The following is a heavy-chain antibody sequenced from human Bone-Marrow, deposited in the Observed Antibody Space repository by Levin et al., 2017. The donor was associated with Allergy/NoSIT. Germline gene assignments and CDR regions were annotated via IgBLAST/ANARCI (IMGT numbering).Heavy chain of an antibody. D-gene: IGHD3-10*01. Sequence: SCTGSGFTFSSFALHWVRQAPGKGLEWVAVISYSGEKKYSAASVRGRVSISRDNRNKTMSLQMNSLGSEDAGIYYCARGWFGNGYNIDYWGPGTLVTVSS. V-gene: IGHV3-30*04. CDR2: ISYSGEKK. J-gene: IGHJ4*02. CDR1: GFTFSSFA. CDR3: ARGWFGNGYNIDY.